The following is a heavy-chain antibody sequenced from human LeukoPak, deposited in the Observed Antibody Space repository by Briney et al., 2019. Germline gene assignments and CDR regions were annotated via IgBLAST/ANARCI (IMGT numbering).Heavy chain of an antibody. CDR1: GFTFISYW. CDR3: ARDTNDFAFEY. J-gene: IGHJ4*02. Sequence: GGSLRLSCAASGFTFISYWMSWVRQAPGKGLEGVANIKQDGSEKYYVDSVKGRFTISRDNAKNSLYLQMNSLRAEDTAVYYCARDTNDFAFEYWGQGTLVTVSS. CDR2: IKQDGSEK. D-gene: IGHD1-1*01. V-gene: IGHV3-7*01.